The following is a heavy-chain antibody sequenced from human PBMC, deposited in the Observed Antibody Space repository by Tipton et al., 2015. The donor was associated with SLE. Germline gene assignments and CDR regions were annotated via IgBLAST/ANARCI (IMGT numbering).Heavy chain of an antibody. CDR3: ARGVKQLVRTEYFQH. D-gene: IGHD6-6*01. Sequence: QVQLVQSGAEVKKPGSSVKVSCKASGGTFSSYAISWVRQAPGQGLEWMGGIIPIFGTANYAQKFQGRVPITTDESTSTAYMELSSLRSEDTAVYYCARGVKQLVRTEYFQHWGQGTLVTVSS. V-gene: IGHV1-69*01. J-gene: IGHJ1*01. CDR2: IIPIFGTA. CDR1: GGTFSSYA.